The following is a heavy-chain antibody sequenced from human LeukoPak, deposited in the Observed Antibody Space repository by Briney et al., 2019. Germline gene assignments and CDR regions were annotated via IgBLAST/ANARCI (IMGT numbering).Heavy chain of an antibody. V-gene: IGHV3-30*18. Sequence: GGSPRLSCAASGFTFSSYGMHWVRQAPGKGLEWVAVISYDGSNKYYADSVKGRFTISRDNSKNTLYLQMNSLRAEDTAVYYCAKDSGAPDYWGQGTLVTVSS. CDR1: GFTFSSYG. D-gene: IGHD7-27*01. CDR2: ISYDGSNK. J-gene: IGHJ4*02. CDR3: AKDSGAPDY.